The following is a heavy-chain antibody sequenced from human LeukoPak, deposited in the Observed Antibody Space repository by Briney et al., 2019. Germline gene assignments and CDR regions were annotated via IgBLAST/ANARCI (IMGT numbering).Heavy chain of an antibody. J-gene: IGHJ4*02. CDR1: GFTFSKNW. CDR3: ARGPNSNWSGLDF. Sequence: GGSLRLSCVASGFTFSKNWMHWVRQAPGKGLVWVSRISPTGSTTSYADSVKGRFTVSRDNAKNTLYLQVNNLRAEDTAVYYCARGPNSNWSGLDFWGQGTLLTVSS. D-gene: IGHD6-6*01. V-gene: IGHV3-74*01. CDR2: ISPTGSTT.